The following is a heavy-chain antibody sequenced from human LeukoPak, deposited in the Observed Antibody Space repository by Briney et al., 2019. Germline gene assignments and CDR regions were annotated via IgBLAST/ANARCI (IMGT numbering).Heavy chain of an antibody. CDR3: AREEYDSSGYQAGY. D-gene: IGHD3-22*01. CDR2: ISSSSSYI. J-gene: IGHJ4*02. CDR1: GFTFSSYS. V-gene: IGHV3-21*01. Sequence: GGSLRLSCAASGFTFSSYSMTWVRQAPGKGLEWVSSISSSSSYIYYADSVKGRFTISRDNAKNSLYLQMNSLRAEDTAVYYCAREEYDSSGYQAGYWGQGTLVTVSS.